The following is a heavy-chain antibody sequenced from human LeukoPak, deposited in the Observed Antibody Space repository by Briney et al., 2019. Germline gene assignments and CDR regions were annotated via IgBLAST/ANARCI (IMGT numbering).Heavy chain of an antibody. CDR1: GFTFSTYW. D-gene: IGHD2-2*01. J-gene: IGHJ4*02. CDR3: ARKYCSTTSCLFDN. CDR2: INSDGSSI. V-gene: IGHV3-74*01. Sequence: GGSLRLSCAASGFTFSTYWMHWVRQAPGKGLVWVSGINSDGSSINYADSVKGRFTSSRDNAKNSLYLQMNSLRAEDTAVYYCARKYCSTTSCLFDNWGQGTLVTVSS.